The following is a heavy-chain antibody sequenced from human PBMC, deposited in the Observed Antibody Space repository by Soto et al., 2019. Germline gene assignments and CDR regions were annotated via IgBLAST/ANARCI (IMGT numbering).Heavy chain of an antibody. CDR2: IYWDDSK. Sequence: QITLKESGPTLVRPTQTLTLTCAFSGFSLSTSGVGVGWIRQPPGKALEWLAVIYWDDSKHYSPSLRSRLTIHKKPLKNQVGPTMTNMDPMDTGTYYCAHKGPEDWPLDYWGQGTLVTVSS. CDR3: AHKGPEDWPLDY. D-gene: IGHD3-9*01. J-gene: IGHJ4*02. CDR1: GFSLSTSGVG. V-gene: IGHV2-5*02.